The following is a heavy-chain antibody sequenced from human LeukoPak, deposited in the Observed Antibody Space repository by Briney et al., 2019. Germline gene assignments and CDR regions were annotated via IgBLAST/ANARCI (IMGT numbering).Heavy chain of an antibody. CDR2: VYYSGST. D-gene: IGHD5-18*01. Sequence: PSETLSPTCTVSGGSISSSSYYWGWIRQPPGKGLEWIGSVYYSGSTYYNPSLKSRVTISVHTSKNQFSLKLSSVTAADTAVYYCARLNSYYFDYWGQGNLVTVSS. J-gene: IGHJ4*02. CDR3: ARLNSYYFDY. CDR1: GGSISSSSYY. V-gene: IGHV4-39*01.